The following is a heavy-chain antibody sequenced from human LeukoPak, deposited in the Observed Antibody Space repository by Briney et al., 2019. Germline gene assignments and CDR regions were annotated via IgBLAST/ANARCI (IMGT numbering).Heavy chain of an antibody. D-gene: IGHD6-19*01. J-gene: IGHJ4*02. V-gene: IGHV1-46*01. CDR3: VREGGVGVAATGGKHFDN. Sequence: ASVRVSCTASGYTFTSYYMHWVRQAPGQGLEGMGMINPSGSTRYAQKFQGRVTMTRDTSAGAMNMELSSLTSEDTAVYHCVREGGVGVAATGGKHFDNWGQGSLVTVSS. CDR1: GYTFTSYY. CDR2: INPSGST.